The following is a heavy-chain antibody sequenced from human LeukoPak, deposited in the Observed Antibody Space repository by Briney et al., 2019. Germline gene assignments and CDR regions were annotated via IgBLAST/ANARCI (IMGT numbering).Heavy chain of an antibody. CDR1: GGSFSGYY. V-gene: IGHV4-34*01. J-gene: IGHJ4*02. Sequence: SETLSLTCAVYGGSFSGYYWSWIRQPPGKGLEWIGEINHSGSTNYNPSLKSRVTISVDKSKNQFSLKLSSVTAADTAVYYCARGLKSSSGFDYWGQGTLVTVSS. D-gene: IGHD6-6*01. CDR3: ARGLKSSSGFDY. CDR2: INHSGST.